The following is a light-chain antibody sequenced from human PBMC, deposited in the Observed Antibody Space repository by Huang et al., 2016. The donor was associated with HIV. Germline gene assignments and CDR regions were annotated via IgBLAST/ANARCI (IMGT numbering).Light chain of an antibody. CDR3: QQYNDWPPWYT. V-gene: IGKV3-15*01. Sequence: IVMTQSPATLSVSPGERVTLSCRASRSVGNNLAWYQQKVGQPPRLLIFGASPRATGIAARFSGSGAGTDFTLTISSLQSEDFAVCYCQQYNDWPPWYTFGQGTKLEIK. CDR2: GAS. CDR1: RSVGNN. J-gene: IGKJ2*01.